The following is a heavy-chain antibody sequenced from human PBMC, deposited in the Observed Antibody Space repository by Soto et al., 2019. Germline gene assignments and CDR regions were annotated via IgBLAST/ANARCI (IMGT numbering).Heavy chain of an antibody. CDR3: AKDRPSYDSSGYIAPC. CDR2: ISGSGGST. CDR1: GFTFSSYA. J-gene: IGHJ4*02. D-gene: IGHD3-22*01. Sequence: GGSLRLSCAASGFTFSSYAMSWVRQAPGKGLEWVSAISGSGGSTYYADSVKGRFTISRDNSKNTLYLQMNSLRAEDTAVYYCAKDRPSYDSSGYIAPCWGQGTLVTVSS. V-gene: IGHV3-23*01.